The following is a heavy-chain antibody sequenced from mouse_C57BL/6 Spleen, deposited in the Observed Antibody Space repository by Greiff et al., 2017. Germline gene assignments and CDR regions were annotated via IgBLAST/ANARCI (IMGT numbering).Heavy chain of an antibody. CDR2: IYPGDGDT. CDR1: GYAFSSSW. J-gene: IGHJ2*01. D-gene: IGHD2-2*01. Sequence: QVQLQQSGPELVKPGASVKISCKASGYAFSSSWMNWVKQRPGKGLEWIGRIYPGDGDTNYNGKFKGKATLTADKSSSTAYMQLSSLTSEDSAVYFCARWRDYGYDGDYWGQGTTLTVSS. CDR3: ARWRDYGYDGDY. V-gene: IGHV1-82*01.